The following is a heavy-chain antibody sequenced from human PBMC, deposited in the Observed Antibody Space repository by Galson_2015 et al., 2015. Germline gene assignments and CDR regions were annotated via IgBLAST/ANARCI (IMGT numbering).Heavy chain of an antibody. D-gene: IGHD2-2*01. CDR1: GYTFTSYY. CDR2: INPSGGST. J-gene: IGHJ3*02. V-gene: IGHV1-46*01. CDR3: ARGEGGYCSSTSCYSGSGAFDI. Sequence: SGYTFTSYYMHWVRQAPGQGLEWMGIINPSGGSTSYAQKFQGRVTMTRDTSTSTVYMELSSLRSEDTAVYYCARGEGGYCSSTSCYSGSGAFDIWGQGTMVTVSS.